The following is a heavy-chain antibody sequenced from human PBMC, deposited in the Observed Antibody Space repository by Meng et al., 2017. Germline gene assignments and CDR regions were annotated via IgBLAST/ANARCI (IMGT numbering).Heavy chain of an antibody. CDR3: ARGTGIAVADYPYYYYYGVDV. D-gene: IGHD6-19*01. V-gene: IGHV3-33*01. CDR1: GFTFSSYG. J-gene: IGHJ6*02. Sequence: GESLKISCAASGFTFSSYGMHWVRQAPGKGLEWVAVIWYDGSNKYYADSVKGRFTISRDNSKNTLYLQMNSLRAEDTAVYYCARGTGIAVADYPYYYYYGVDVWGQGTTVTVSS. CDR2: IWYDGSNK.